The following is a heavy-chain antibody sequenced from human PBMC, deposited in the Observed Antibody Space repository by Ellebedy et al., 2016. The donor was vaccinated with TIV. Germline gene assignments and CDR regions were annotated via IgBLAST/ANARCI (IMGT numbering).Heavy chain of an antibody. CDR2: IYHSGST. J-gene: IGHJ6*02. CDR1: GGSISSSNW. D-gene: IGHD3-3*01. CDR3: ARYDFWSGLYYGMDV. V-gene: IGHV4-4*02. Sequence: SETLSLXCAVSGGSISSSNWWSWVRQPPGKGLEWIGEIYHSGSTNYNPSLKSRVTISVDTSKNQFSLKLSSVTAADTAVYYCARYDFWSGLYYGMDVWGQGTTVTVSS.